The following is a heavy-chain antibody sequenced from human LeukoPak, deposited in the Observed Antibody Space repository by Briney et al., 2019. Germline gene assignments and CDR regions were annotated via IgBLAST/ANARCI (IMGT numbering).Heavy chain of an antibody. V-gene: IGHV1-2*02. J-gene: IGHJ5*02. CDR2: INPNSGGT. Sequence: ASVKVSCKASGYTFTGYYMHWVRQAPGQGLEWMGWINPNSGGTNYAQKFQGRVTMTRDTSISTAYKELSRLRSDDTAVYYCARRVVVVVPAADNWFDPWGQGTLVTVSS. D-gene: IGHD2-2*01. CDR3: ARRVVVVVPAADNWFDP. CDR1: GYTFTGYY.